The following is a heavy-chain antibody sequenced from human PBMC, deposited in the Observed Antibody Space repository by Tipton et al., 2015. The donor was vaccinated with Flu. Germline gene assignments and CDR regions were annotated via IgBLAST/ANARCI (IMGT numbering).Heavy chain of an antibody. CDR2: ISRSGDV. J-gene: IGHJ4*02. V-gene: IGHV4-4*07. D-gene: IGHD2-15*01. CDR1: GGSLSSYF. Sequence: LRLSCTVSGGSLSSYFWSWIRQPAGRGLEWIGRISRSGDVAYNPSLSGRVTMSVDTSKNQFSLRLTSVTAADTGVYFCAREGKWYALDSWGQGTLVTVSS. CDR3: AREGKWYALDS.